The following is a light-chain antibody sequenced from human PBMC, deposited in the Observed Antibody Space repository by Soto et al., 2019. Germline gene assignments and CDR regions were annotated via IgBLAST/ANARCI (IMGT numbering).Light chain of an antibody. J-gene: IGKJ1*01. CDR2: AAS. CDR3: LQDYNYPRT. V-gene: IGKV1-6*01. CDR1: QAIRNE. Sequence: AIQMTQSPSSLSASVGDRVTITCRPSQAIRNELGWYQQKPGKAPKLLIYAASSLQSGVPSRFSGSGSGTDFTLTISRLQPEDFATYYWLQDYNYPRTFGQGTKVEVK.